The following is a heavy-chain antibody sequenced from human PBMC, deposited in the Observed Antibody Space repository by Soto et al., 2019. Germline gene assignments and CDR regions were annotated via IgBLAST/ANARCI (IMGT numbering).Heavy chain of an antibody. V-gene: IGHV4-39*07. D-gene: IGHD3-22*01. CDR1: GDSISSRSYY. J-gene: IGHJ5*01. Sequence: SETLCLTCTVTGDSISSRSYYWGWIRQPPGKGLEWIGSIYYSGSTYNNPSLRSRVSISLDTSKNQFSLTLSAVTAADTAMYYCSTRAYDTNGYYRFDPWGQGTLVTVSS. CDR2: IYYSGST. CDR3: STRAYDTNGYYRFDP.